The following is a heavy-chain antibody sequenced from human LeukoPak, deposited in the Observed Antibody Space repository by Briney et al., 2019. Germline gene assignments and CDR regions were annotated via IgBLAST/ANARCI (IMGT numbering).Heavy chain of an antibody. CDR3: ASQGSDSGWFYF. CDR1: GVSMRTYY. J-gene: IGHJ4*02. V-gene: IGHV4-59*08. D-gene: IGHD6-19*01. CDR2: VSYSGNT. Sequence: SETLSLTCTVSGVSMRTYYCSWIRQPPGKGLEWIGYVSYSGNTDYNPSLKSRLTISIDTSETQFSLKLTSVTAADTAIYYCASQGSDSGWFYFWGQGTMVTVSS.